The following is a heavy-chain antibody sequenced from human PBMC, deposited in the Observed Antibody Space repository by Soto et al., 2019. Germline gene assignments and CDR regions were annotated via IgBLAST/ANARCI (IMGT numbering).Heavy chain of an antibody. D-gene: IGHD3-16*01. Sequence: PGGSLRLSCAVSGLTFSAFSMSWVRQAPGKGLEWVSIVSGNSFTIEYADSVKGRFTISRDNSKNMLYLQMNDLRAEDTAVYNCATGLGNPSYFAYWGQGTQVTVSS. CDR2: VSGNSFTI. V-gene: IGHV3-23*01. CDR3: ATGLGNPSYFAY. J-gene: IGHJ4*02. CDR1: GLTFSAFS.